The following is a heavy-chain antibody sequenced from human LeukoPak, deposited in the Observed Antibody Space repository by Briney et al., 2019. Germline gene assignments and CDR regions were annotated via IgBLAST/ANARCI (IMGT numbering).Heavy chain of an antibody. CDR3: AKLDYGDYDLEYYFDY. CDR1: GFTFSDYY. Sequence: GGSPRLSCAASGFTFSDYYMSWIRQAPGKGLEWVSYISSSGSTIYYADSVKGRFTISRDNAKNSLYLQMNSLRAEDTAVYYCAKLDYGDYDLEYYFDYWGQGTLVTVSS. J-gene: IGHJ4*02. D-gene: IGHD4-17*01. CDR2: ISSSGSTI. V-gene: IGHV3-11*01.